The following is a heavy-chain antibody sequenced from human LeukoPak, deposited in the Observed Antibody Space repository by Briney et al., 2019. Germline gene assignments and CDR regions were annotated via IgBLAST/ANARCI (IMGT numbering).Heavy chain of an antibody. CDR1: GYNFTDCY. V-gene: IGHV1-2*07. CDR2: INPNSGDA. CDR3: ARDQDYDFWSGYLVSLWF. J-gene: IGHJ4*02. D-gene: IGHD3-3*01. Sequence: ASVKVSCKASGYNFTDCYMHWVRQAPEQGLEWVGWINPNSGDAEYVDKFQGRVTMTRDTSISTVYMELSGLRSDDTAVYYCARDQDYDFWSGYLVSLWFWGQGALVTVSS.